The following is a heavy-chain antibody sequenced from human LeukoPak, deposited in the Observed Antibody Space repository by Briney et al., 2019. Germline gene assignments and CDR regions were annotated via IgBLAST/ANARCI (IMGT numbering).Heavy chain of an antibody. J-gene: IGHJ4*02. D-gene: IGHD6-19*01. V-gene: IGHV3-23*01. Sequence: GASVKVSCKASGGTFSSYAMSWVRQAPGKGLEWVPAISGSGGSTYYADSVKGRFTISRDDSKNTLYLQMNSLRAEDTAVYYCAKDGDSSGWYEDFDYWGQGTLVTVSS. CDR1: GGTFSSYA. CDR3: AKDGDSSGWYEDFDY. CDR2: ISGSGGST.